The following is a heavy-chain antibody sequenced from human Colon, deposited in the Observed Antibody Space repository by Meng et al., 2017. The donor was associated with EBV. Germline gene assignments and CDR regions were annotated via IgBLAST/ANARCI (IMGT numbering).Heavy chain of an antibody. V-gene: IGHV4-39*01. D-gene: IGHD3-10*01. Sequence: QLQRQGSGPGLVKPSETLSLTCTVSGGSIRISSYYWGWIRQPPGKGLEWIGSIYYNGSTYYNPSLKSRVTISVDTSKNQFSLKLNSVTAADTAVYYCARRRYYYGSGSYHSYYFDYWGQGALVTVSS. CDR2: IYYNGST. CDR3: ARRRYYYGSGSYHSYYFDY. J-gene: IGHJ4*02. CDR1: GGSIRISSYY.